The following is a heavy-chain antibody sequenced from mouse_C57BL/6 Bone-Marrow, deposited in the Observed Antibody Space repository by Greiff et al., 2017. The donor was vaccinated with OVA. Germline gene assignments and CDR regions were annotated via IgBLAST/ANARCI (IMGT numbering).Heavy chain of an antibody. D-gene: IGHD2-3*01. CDR2: IYPSDSET. J-gene: IGHJ3*02. V-gene: IGHV1-61*01. CDR3: AIPTDDGYSG. CDR1: GYTFTSYW. Sequence: QVQLQQPGAELVRPGSSVKLSCKASGYTFTSYWMDWVKQRPGQGLEWIGNIYPSDSETHYNQKFKDKATLTVDKSSSTAYMQLSSLTSEDSAVYYCAIPTDDGYSGWGQGTLVTVSA.